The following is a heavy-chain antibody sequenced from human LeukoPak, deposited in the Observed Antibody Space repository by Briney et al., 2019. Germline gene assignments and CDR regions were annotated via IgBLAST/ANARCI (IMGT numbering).Heavy chain of an antibody. Sequence: SETLSLTCTVSGGSISSSSYYWGWIRQPPGKGLEWIGSIYYSGSTYYNPSLKSRVTISVDTSKNQFSLKLSSVTAADTAVYYCARDRYYYDSREFDPWGQGTLVTVSS. D-gene: IGHD3-22*01. CDR1: GGSISSSSYY. CDR3: ARDRYYYDSREFDP. V-gene: IGHV4-39*07. J-gene: IGHJ5*02. CDR2: IYYSGST.